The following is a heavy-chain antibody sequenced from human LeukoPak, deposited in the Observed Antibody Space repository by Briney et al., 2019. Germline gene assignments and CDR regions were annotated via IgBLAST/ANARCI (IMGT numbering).Heavy chain of an antibody. J-gene: IGHJ4*02. V-gene: IGHV3-7*01. D-gene: IGHD1-26*01. CDR1: GFTFSSYW. CDR2: IKQDGSEK. Sequence: GGSLRLSCAASGFTFSSYWMTWVRQAPGKGLEWVANIKQDGSEKYYVDSVKGRFTISRDNAKNSLYLQMNSLRAEDTAVYYCARDQWVGATCFFDYWGQGTLVTVSS. CDR3: ARDQWVGATCFFDY.